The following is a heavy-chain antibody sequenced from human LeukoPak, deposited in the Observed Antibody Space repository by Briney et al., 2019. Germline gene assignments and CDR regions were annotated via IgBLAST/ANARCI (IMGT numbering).Heavy chain of an antibody. D-gene: IGHD3-22*01. Sequence: SETLSLTCTVSGGSISSSSYYWGWIRQPPGKGLEWIGSIYYSGSTYYNPSLKSRVTISVDTSKNQFSLKLSSVTAADTAVYYCVRNYDSSGYMIDYWGQGTLVTVSS. CDR1: GGSISSSSYY. CDR3: VRNYDSSGYMIDY. CDR2: IYYSGST. J-gene: IGHJ4*02. V-gene: IGHV4-39*01.